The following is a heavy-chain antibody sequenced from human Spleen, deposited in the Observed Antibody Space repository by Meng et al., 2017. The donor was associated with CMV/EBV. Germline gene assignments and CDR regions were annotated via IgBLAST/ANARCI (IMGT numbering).Heavy chain of an antibody. CDR3: AKDRNSGYDWTSFDY. V-gene: IGHV3-23*01. D-gene: IGHD5-12*01. Sequence: SGFTFSTYGMTWVRQAPGEGLEWVSTINLSGDYTYYADSVRGRFTISRDNSKNTLFLQMNSLTAGDTAVYYCAKDRNSGYDWTSFDYWGQGALVTVSS. CDR1: GFTFSTYG. CDR2: INLSGDYT. J-gene: IGHJ4*02.